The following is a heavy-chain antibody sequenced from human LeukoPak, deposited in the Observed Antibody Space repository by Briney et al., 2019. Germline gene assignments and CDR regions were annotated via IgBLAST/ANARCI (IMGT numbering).Heavy chain of an antibody. D-gene: IGHD6-6*01. V-gene: IGHV3-21*01. CDR2: IGSSGTYI. Sequence: PGGSLRLSCAASGFTFSSFTMNWVRQAPGKGLEWVSSIGSSGTYIYYADSVKGRFTISRDNSKNTLYLQMNSLRAEDTAVYYCARDHIPSSSGWFDPWGQGTLVTVSS. J-gene: IGHJ5*02. CDR3: ARDHIPSSSGWFDP. CDR1: GFTFSSFT.